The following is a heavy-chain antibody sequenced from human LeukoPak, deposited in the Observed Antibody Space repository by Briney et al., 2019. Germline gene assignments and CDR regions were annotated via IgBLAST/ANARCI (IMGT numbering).Heavy chain of an antibody. CDR3: ATPPPPVAGTAEYFQH. Sequence: ASVKVSCKASGGTSSSYAISWVRQAPGQGLEWMGRIIPILGIANYAQKFQGRVTITADKSTSTAYMELSSLRSEDTAVYYCATPPPPVAGTAEYFQHWGQGTLVTVSS. D-gene: IGHD6-19*01. V-gene: IGHV1-69*04. CDR1: GGTSSSYA. J-gene: IGHJ1*01. CDR2: IIPILGIA.